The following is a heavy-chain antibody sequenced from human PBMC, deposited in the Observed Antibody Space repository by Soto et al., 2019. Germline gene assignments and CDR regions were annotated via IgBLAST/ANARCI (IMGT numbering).Heavy chain of an antibody. CDR3: SRVDPGETSPFDH. V-gene: IGHV1-46*03. J-gene: IGHJ4*02. CDR2: INPFDGSR. CDR1: GGTFSSYA. D-gene: IGHD3-10*01. Sequence: ASVKVSCKASGGTFSSYAMSWVRQAPGQGLEWMGWINPFDGSRMFAQSFQGRVTMTRDTSTSTVYMEVSSLRSEDTAVYYCSRVDPGETSPFDHWGQGTLVTVSS.